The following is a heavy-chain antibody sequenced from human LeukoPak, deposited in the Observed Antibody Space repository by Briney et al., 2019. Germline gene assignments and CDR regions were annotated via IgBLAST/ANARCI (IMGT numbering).Heavy chain of an antibody. V-gene: IGHV4-59*01. CDR1: GGSISSYY. D-gene: IGHD5-12*01. CDR2: IYYTGST. Sequence: SETLSLTCTVSGGSISSYYWSWIRQPPGKGLEWIGYIYYTGSTTYNTSLESRITISVDTSKNQFSLDLTSVTAADTAVYYCARGPNYSGYGNFDYWGQGTLVTVSS. CDR3: ARGPNYSGYGNFDY. J-gene: IGHJ4*02.